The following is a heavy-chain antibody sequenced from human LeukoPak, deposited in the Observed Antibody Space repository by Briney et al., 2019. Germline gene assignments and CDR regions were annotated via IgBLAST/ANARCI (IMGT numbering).Heavy chain of an antibody. CDR2: INPNSGGT. D-gene: IGHD3-3*01. CDR3: ATSLTILRPNNNWFDP. CDR1: GYTFIGYY. V-gene: IGHV1-2*02. Sequence: ASVKVSCKASGYTFIGYYIHWVRQAPGQGLEWMGWINPNSGGTNYAQKLQGRVTMTRDTSISTAYMELSRLRSDDTAVYYCATSLTILRPNNNWFDPWGQGTLVTVSS. J-gene: IGHJ5*02.